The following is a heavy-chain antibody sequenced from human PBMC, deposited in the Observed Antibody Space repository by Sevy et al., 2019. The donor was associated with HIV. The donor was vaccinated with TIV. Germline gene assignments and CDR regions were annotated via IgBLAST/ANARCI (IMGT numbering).Heavy chain of an antibody. CDR3: ARDTNDFWSGYYNY. CDR2: IWYDGSNK. Sequence: GGSLRLSCAASGFTFSSYGMHWVRQAPGKGLEWVAVIWYDGSNKYYADSVKGRFTISRDNSKNTLYLQMNSLRAEDTAVYYCARDTNDFWSGYYNYWGQRTLVTGSS. V-gene: IGHV3-33*01. D-gene: IGHD3-3*01. J-gene: IGHJ4*02. CDR1: GFTFSSYG.